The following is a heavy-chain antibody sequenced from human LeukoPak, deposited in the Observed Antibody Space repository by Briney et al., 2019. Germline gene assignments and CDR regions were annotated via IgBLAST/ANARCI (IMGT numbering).Heavy chain of an antibody. Sequence: SETLSLTCAVYGGSFSGYYWSWIRQPPGKGLEWIGEINHSGSTNYNPSLKSRVTISVDTSKNQFSLKLSSVTAADTAVYYCARGYYYYDSSGYYETPFDYWGQGTLFTVSS. CDR3: ARGYYYYDSSGYYETPFDY. V-gene: IGHV4-34*01. CDR2: INHSGST. CDR1: GGSFSGYY. J-gene: IGHJ4*02. D-gene: IGHD3-22*01.